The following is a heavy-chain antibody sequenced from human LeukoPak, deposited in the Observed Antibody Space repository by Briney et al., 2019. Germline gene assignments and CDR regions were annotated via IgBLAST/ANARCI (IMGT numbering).Heavy chain of an antibody. J-gene: IGHJ4*02. CDR2: TLYRSKWNY. CDR1: GDCVSSSSVA. D-gene: IGHD5-18*01. V-gene: IGHV6-1*01. CDR3: ARGHNYAFDY. Sequence: SQTLSLTCAISGDCVSSSSVAWNWIRQSPSRGLEWLGRTLYRSKWNYDYALSVKSRITINPDSSKNQISLQLNSVTPEDTALYYCARGHNYAFDYWGLGTLVTVSS.